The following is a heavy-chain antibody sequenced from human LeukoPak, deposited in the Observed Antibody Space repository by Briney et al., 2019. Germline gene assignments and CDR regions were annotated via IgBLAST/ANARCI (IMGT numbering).Heavy chain of an antibody. CDR3: ARGIAAAGLDY. CDR2: IWYDGSNK. V-gene: IGHV3-33*01. Sequence: GRSLRLSCAASGFTFSSYGMHWVRQAPGKGLEWVAVIWYDGSNKYYADSAKGRFTISRDNSKNTLYLQMNSLRAEDTAVYYCARGIAAAGLDYWGQGTLVTVSS. D-gene: IGHD6-13*01. J-gene: IGHJ4*02. CDR1: GFTFSSYG.